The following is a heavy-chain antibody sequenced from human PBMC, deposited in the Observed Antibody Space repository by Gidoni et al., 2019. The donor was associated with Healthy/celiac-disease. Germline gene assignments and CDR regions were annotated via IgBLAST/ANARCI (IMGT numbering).Heavy chain of an antibody. V-gene: IGHV4-39*01. J-gene: IGHJ5*02. CDR3: ARLNFMVRGAWFDP. CDR2: IYYSGST. D-gene: IGHD3-10*01. Sequence: QLQLQESGPGLVKPSETLSLTCTVTGGSISSSSYYWGWIRQPPGKGLEWIGSIYYSGSTYYNPSLKSRVTISVDTSKNQFSLKLSSVTAADTAVYYCARLNFMVRGAWFDPWGQGTLVTVSS. CDR1: GGSISSSSYY.